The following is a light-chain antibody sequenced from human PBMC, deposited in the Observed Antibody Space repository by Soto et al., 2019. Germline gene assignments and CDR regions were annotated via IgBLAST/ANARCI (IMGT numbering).Light chain of an antibody. CDR3: QQRSNWPPVT. J-gene: IGKJ4*01. CDR1: QNVNNY. CDR2: DAS. Sequence: GLTQSPSAVSLSPGQRATLFCRASQNVNNYLAWYQQKPGQAPRLLIYDASNRATGIPARFSGSGSGTDFTLTISSLEPEDFGVYYCQQRSNWPPVTFGGGTKVDIK. V-gene: IGKV3-11*01.